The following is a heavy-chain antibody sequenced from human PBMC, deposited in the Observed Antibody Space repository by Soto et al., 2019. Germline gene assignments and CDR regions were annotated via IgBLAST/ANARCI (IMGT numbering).Heavy chain of an antibody. CDR1: GFTFNNYA. Sequence: GGSLRLSCAASGFTFNNYAMTWVRQPPGKGLERVSAISGSGDITFYADSVRGRFTISRDNSKSTLYLQMNSLRAEDTAVYFCAKDLRAPAAKNFDYWGQGTLVTVSS. CDR2: ISGSGDIT. V-gene: IGHV3-23*01. CDR3: AKDLRAPAAKNFDY. J-gene: IGHJ4*02. D-gene: IGHD6-25*01.